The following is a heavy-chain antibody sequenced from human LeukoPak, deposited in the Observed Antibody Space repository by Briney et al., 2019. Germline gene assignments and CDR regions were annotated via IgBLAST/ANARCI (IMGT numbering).Heavy chain of an antibody. J-gene: IGHJ4*02. D-gene: IGHD4-17*01. CDR3: ARVNGDYFSGEYYLDY. Sequence: GGSLRLSCAASGFTFSSYSMNWVRQAPGKGLEWVSYISSSSSTIYYADSVKGRFTISRDNAKNSLYLQMNSLRDEDTAVYYCARVNGDYFSGEYYLDYWGQGTLVTVSS. CDR2: ISSSSSTI. CDR1: GFTFSSYS. V-gene: IGHV3-48*02.